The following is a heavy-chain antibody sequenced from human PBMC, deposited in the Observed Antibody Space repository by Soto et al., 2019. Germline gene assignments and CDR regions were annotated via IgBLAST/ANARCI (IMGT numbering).Heavy chain of an antibody. CDR2: ISGSGGST. V-gene: IGHV3-23*01. Sequence: EVQLLESGGGLVQPGGSLRLSCAASGFTFSSYAMSWVRQAPGKGLEWVSTISGSGGSTYYADSVKGRFTISRDNSKNTLYPQVNSLRAEDTAVYYCAKATYCSGGSCYPYYFDYWGQGTLVTVSS. D-gene: IGHD2-15*01. J-gene: IGHJ4*02. CDR1: GFTFSSYA. CDR3: AKATYCSGGSCYPYYFDY.